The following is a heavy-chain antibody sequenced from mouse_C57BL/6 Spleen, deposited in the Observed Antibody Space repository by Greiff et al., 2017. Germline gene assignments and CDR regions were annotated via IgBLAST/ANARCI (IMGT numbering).Heavy chain of an antibody. Sequence: EVKVVESGGGLVTPGGSLKLSCAASGFTFSDYGMHWVRQAPEKGLEWVAYISSGSSTIYYADTVKGRFTISRDNAKNTLCLQMTSLRSEDTAMDYCARGYTPFAYWGQGTLVTVSA. D-gene: IGHD1-2*01. J-gene: IGHJ3*01. V-gene: IGHV5-17*01. CDR3: ARGYTPFAY. CDR1: GFTFSDYG. CDR2: ISSGSSTI.